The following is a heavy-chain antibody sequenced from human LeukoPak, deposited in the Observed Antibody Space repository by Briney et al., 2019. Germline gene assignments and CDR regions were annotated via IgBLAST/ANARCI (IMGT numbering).Heavy chain of an antibody. CDR3: ARDVGYGDP. CDR2: INAGNGNT. J-gene: IGHJ5*02. CDR1: GYTFTTYP. V-gene: IGHV1-3*01. Sequence: GASVKVSCKASGYTFTTYPMHWVRQAPGQRLEWMGWINAGNGNTKYSQDFQGRVTITRDTSASTAYMELSSLTSEDTAVYYCARDVGYGDPWGQGTLVTVSS. D-gene: IGHD4-17*01.